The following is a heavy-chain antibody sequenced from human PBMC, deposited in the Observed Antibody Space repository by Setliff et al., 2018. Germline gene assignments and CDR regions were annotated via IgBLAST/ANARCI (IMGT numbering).Heavy chain of an antibody. CDR2: VYYSGIA. CDR3: ARGGTFRYFDF. CDR1: GGSISTYY. D-gene: IGHD2-15*01. Sequence: SETLSLTCTVSGGSISTYYWSWIRQPPGKGLEWIGYVYYSGIANYSPSLKSRLTISVDTSKNQFSLSLSSVTAADTAVYYCARGGTFRYFDFWGQGAPVTVSS. V-gene: IGHV4-59*08. J-gene: IGHJ4*02.